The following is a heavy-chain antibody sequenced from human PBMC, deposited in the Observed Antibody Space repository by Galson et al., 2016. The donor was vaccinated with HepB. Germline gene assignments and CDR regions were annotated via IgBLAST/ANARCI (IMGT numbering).Heavy chain of an antibody. CDR3: ARQSRYNNWFDP. J-gene: IGHJ5*02. CDR1: GDSISSSYYY. CDR2: IDYTGTI. Sequence: ETLSLTCSVSGDSISSSYYYWGWIRQPPGKGLEWIGSIDYTGTIYYNPSLKSRVTISVDTSKNQFSLKLTSVTATDTAAFYCARQSRYNNWFDPWGQGTLVTVSS. V-gene: IGHV4-39*01. D-gene: IGHD5-18*01.